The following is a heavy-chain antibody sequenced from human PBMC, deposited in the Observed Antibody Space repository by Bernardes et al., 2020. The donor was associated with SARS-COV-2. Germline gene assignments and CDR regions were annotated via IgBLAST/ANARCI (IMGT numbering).Heavy chain of an antibody. D-gene: IGHD6-13*01. CDR1: RYTFTHYG. CDR3: ASSPTDDSTWYTLAY. CDR2: ISAHNGDT. V-gene: IGHV1-18*01. Sequence: ASVKVSFKASRYTFTHYGVSWVRQAPGQGLDCMGWISAHNGDTRYAQKLQGRVTMTTETSTRTAYIELRSLRSDDTAVYFCASSPTDDSTWYTLAYWGQGTVVTVSS. J-gene: IGHJ4*02.